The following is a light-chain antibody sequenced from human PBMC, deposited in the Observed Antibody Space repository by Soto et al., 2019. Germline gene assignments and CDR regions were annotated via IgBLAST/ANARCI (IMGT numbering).Light chain of an antibody. Sequence: EIMLTQSPGTLSLSPGERATLSCRASQSVSSIDLAWYQQKPGQAPSLLIYGASRRATGIPDRFSGSGSGTDFTLTISRLEPEDFAVYYCQQYDSSPIPFGQGTRLAIK. V-gene: IGKV3-20*01. CDR1: QSVSSID. CDR2: GAS. CDR3: QQYDSSPIP. J-gene: IGKJ5*01.